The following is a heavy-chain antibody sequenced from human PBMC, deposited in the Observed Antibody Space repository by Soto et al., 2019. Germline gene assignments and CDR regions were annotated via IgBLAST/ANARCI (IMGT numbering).Heavy chain of an antibody. D-gene: IGHD6-13*01. CDR3: ATRGPGTYFDY. CDR2: ISGSGDST. V-gene: IGHV3-23*01. Sequence: EVQLLDSGGGLVQPGGSLRLSCAASGFTFSSYAMNWVRQAPGKGLEWVSVISGSGDSTYYADSVKGRFTISRDNSKNTLYLQMNSLITEDTAVYYCATRGPGTYFDYWGQGTLVTVSS. CDR1: GFTFSSYA. J-gene: IGHJ4*02.